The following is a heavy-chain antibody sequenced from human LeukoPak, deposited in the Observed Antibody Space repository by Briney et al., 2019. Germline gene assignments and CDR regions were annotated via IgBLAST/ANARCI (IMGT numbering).Heavy chain of an antibody. J-gene: IGHJ4*02. CDR1: GFTFSSYA. CDR3: AKDRYYDSRRAYDY. D-gene: IGHD3-22*01. Sequence: PGGSLRLSCAASGFTFSSYATSWVRQAPGKGPEWVSSLSGGGGGTYYADSVNGRFTISRDNSKKTLYLQMNSLRAEDTAVYYCAKDRYYDSRRAYDYWGQGTLVTVSS. CDR2: LSGGGGGT. V-gene: IGHV3-23*01.